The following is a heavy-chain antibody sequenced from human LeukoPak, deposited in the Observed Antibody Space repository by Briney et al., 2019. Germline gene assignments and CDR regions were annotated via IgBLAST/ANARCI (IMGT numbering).Heavy chain of an antibody. D-gene: IGHD3-22*01. J-gene: IGHJ5*02. Sequence: GGSLRLSCAASGFTFSSYYMSRIRQAPGKGLEWVSYISSSGSTIYYADSAKGRFTISRDNAKNKLYLQMNSLRAEDTAVYYCAPRPRHDSTWGQGTLVTVSS. V-gene: IGHV3-11*01. CDR1: GFTFSSYY. CDR2: ISSSGSTI. CDR3: APRPRHDST.